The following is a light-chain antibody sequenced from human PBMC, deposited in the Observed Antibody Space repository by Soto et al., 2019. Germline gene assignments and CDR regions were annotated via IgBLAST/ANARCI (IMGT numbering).Light chain of an antibody. J-gene: IGKJ1*01. CDR2: DAS. V-gene: IGKV3-20*01. Sequence: EIVLTQSPGTLSLSPGERATLSCRASQSVSSRSLAWYQQKPGQAPRLLIYDASSRVNGIPDRFSGSGSGTDFTLTISRLEPEDFAVYYCQLYGNSRTFGQGTKVDIK. CDR1: QSVSSRS. CDR3: QLYGNSRT.